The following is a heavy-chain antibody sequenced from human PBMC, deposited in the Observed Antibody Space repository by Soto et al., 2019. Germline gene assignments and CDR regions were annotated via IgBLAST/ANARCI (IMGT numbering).Heavy chain of an antibody. CDR2: ITHTCTNA. J-gene: IGHJ4*02. V-gene: IGHV3-21*01. CDR1: GFSFSYYS. D-gene: IGHD2-21*02. CDR3: ARARGNDWYSDX. Sequence: VSLGLSFTASGFSFSYYSLNWVRQAPGKGLEWVSSITHTCTNAYYADSVKGRLTISKDSAENSLILQMTSLRAEDTAVYHCARARGNDWYSDXWGQVTLVTVS.